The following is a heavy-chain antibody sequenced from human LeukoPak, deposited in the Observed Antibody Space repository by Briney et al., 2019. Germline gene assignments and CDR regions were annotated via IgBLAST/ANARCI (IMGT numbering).Heavy chain of an antibody. V-gene: IGHV3-23*01. CDR2: ISGSGDST. Sequence: GGSLRLSCAASGFTFSSYAMNWVRQAPGKGLEWVSSISGSGDSTYYADSVKGRFTISRDNSKNTLYLQMNSLRAEDTAVYYCARDVAAAGTLYFDYWGQGTLVTVSS. CDR1: GFTFSSYA. CDR3: ARDVAAAGTLYFDY. D-gene: IGHD6-13*01. J-gene: IGHJ4*02.